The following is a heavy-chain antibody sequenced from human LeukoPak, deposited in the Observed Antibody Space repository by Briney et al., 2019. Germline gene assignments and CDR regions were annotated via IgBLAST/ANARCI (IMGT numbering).Heavy chain of an antibody. V-gene: IGHV4-30-4*01. Sequence: PSETLSLTCNVSGGSISSGDKCWSWIRQPPGKGLEWIGYIYYSGSTYYNSSLKSRLTISVDTSENQFSLHLTSVTAAGTAVYFCARVTGWAGLDFWGQGTLVTVSS. CDR2: IYYSGST. CDR3: ARVTGWAGLDF. J-gene: IGHJ4*02. D-gene: IGHD3-9*01. CDR1: GGSISSGDKC.